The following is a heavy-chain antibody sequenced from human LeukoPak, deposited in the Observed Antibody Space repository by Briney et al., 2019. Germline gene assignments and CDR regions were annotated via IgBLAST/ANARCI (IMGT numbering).Heavy chain of an antibody. Sequence: HGESLKISCKGSGYSFTSYWIGWVRQTPGKGLEWMGITYPGDSDTRYSPSFQGQVTISADKSISTAYLQWSSLKASDTAMYYCARLYYGSGSYYRRASKLGYYFDYWGQGALVTVSS. J-gene: IGHJ4*02. CDR1: GYSFTSYW. D-gene: IGHD3-10*01. CDR3: ARLYYGSGSYYRRASKLGYYFDY. V-gene: IGHV5-51*01. CDR2: TYPGDSDT.